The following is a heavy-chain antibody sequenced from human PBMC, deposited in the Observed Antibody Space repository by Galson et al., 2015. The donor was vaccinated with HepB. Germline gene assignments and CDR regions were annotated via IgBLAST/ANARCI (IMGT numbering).Heavy chain of an antibody. J-gene: IGHJ4*02. CDR1: GITFSSYA. CDR3: AKGGGVWIQLWFIFDY. CDR2: ISGSGGST. D-gene: IGHD5-18*01. Sequence: SLRLSCAASGITFSSYAMSWVRQAPGKGLEWVSVISGSGGSTYYADSVKGRFTISRDNSKNTLYLQMNSLRAEDTAVYYCAKGGGVWIQLWFIFDYWGQGTLVTVSS. V-gene: IGHV3-23*01.